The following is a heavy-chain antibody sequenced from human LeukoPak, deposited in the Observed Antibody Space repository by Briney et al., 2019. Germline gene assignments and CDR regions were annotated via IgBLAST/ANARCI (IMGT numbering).Heavy chain of an antibody. CDR2: IVVGSGNT. J-gene: IGHJ5*02. CDR3: AAGLALQYYYDSLEPNWFDP. Sequence: SVKVSCKASGFTFTSSAMQWVRQARGQRLEWIGWIVVGSGNTNYARKFQERVTITRDMSTSTAYMELSSLRSEDTAVYYCAAGLALQYYYDSLEPNWFDPWGQGTLVTVSS. V-gene: IGHV1-58*02. D-gene: IGHD3-22*01. CDR1: GFTFTSSA.